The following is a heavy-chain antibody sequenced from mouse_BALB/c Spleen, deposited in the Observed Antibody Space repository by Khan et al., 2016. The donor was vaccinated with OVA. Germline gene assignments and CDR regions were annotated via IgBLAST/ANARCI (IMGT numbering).Heavy chain of an antibody. J-gene: IGHJ2*01. Sequence: QMQLEESGPGLVAPSQSLSITCTVSGFSLTSYGVHWVRQPPGKGLEWLGIIWAGGSTNYNSALMSRLSISKDNSKSQVFVKMISLQTDDTAMYXCARDHGNTYEYFYYWGQGHTLNGSS. CDR1: GFSLTSYG. D-gene: IGHD1-1*01. CDR2: IWAGGST. CDR3: ARDHGNTYEYFYY. V-gene: IGHV2-9*02.